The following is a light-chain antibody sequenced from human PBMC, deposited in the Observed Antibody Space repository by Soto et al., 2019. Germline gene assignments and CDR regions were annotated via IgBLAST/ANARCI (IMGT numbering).Light chain of an antibody. J-gene: IGKJ1*01. CDR3: QQYNSWPLT. CDR2: DAS. Sequence: GMTQSPATLSVSPGESATLSCRASQSININLAWYQQRPGQAPRLLIYDASTRATGIPARFSGSGSGTEGTIAISSLQSEDFEVYYCQQYNSWPLTFGQGTKVDIK. V-gene: IGKV3-15*01. CDR1: QSININ.